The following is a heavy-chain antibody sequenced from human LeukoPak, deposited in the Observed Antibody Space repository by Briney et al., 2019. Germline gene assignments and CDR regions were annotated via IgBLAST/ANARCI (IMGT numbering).Heavy chain of an antibody. Sequence: GASVKVSCKASGYTFTSYYMHWVRQAPGQGLEWMGIINPSGGSTSYAQKFQGRVTTTRDVSTSTVYMELSSLRSEDTAVYYCARSASRLPVAGDYFDYWGQGTLVTVSS. D-gene: IGHD6-19*01. CDR1: GYTFTSYY. V-gene: IGHV1-46*01. J-gene: IGHJ4*02. CDR2: INPSGGST. CDR3: ARSASRLPVAGDYFDY.